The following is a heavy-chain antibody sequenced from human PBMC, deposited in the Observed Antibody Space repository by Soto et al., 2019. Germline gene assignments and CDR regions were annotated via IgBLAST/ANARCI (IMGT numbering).Heavy chain of an antibody. CDR2: ISYDGRNK. V-gene: IGHV3-30*18. Sequence: QVQLVESGGGVGQPGRSLRLSCAASGFTFSRYGMHWVRQAPGKGLEWVAVISYDGRNKYYADSVKGRFTISRENSKNTLYVQMNSLRAGDTAVYYCAKSAWLQLRGYFDYWGQGTLVTVSS. D-gene: IGHD5-12*01. CDR3: AKSAWLQLRGYFDY. CDR1: GFTFSRYG. J-gene: IGHJ4*02.